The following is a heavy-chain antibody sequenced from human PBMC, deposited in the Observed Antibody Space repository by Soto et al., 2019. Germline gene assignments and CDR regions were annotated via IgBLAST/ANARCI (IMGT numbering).Heavy chain of an antibody. V-gene: IGHV3-74*01. CDR2: KGDVSST. Sequence: EVQLVESGGGLVQPGGSLRLSCAASGFTFSTYWMHWVRQAPGTGLEWVSRKGDVSSTSYADSVKGRFTISRDNAKNTLYLQMNSLGAEDTAVYWCARGIRNYYGVDVWGQGTTVTVSS. J-gene: IGHJ6*02. CDR1: GFTFSTYW. CDR3: ARGIRNYYGVDV.